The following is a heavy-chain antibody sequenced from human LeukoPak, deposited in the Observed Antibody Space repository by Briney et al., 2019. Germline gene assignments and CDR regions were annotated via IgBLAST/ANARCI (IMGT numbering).Heavy chain of an antibody. J-gene: IGHJ4*02. CDR3: ARQVIAAAGNDY. CDR2: IYYSGST. V-gene: IGHV4-39*01. D-gene: IGHD6-13*01. Sequence: SETRSLTCTVSGGSISSSSYYWGWIRQPPGKGLEWIGSIYYSGSTYYNPSLKSRVTISVDTSKNQFSLKLSSVTAADTAVYYCARQVIAAAGNDYWGQGTLVTVSS. CDR1: GGSISSSSYY.